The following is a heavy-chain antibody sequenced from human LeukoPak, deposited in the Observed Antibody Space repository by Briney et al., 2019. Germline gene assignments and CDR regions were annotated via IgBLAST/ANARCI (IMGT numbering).Heavy chain of an antibody. Sequence: KPGGSLRLSCAASGFTFSDYYMSWIRQAPGKGLEWVSYISSSSSYTNYADSVKGRFTISRDNAKNSLYLQMNRLRVDDTAVYYCARSSIGAAGNAEYFQYWGQGTLVAVSS. CDR1: GFTFSDYY. CDR3: ARSSIGAAGNAEYFQY. D-gene: IGHD6-13*01. J-gene: IGHJ1*01. V-gene: IGHV3-11*03. CDR2: ISSSSSYT.